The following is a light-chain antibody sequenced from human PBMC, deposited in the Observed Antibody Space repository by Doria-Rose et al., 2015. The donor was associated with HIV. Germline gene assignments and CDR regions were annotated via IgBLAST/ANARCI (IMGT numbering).Light chain of an antibody. J-gene: IGKJ1*01. CDR3: LQHNSYPRT. CDR1: HDISNY. V-gene: IGKV1-17*03. Sequence: TQSPSAMSASVGDRVTITRRASHDISNYLAWYQQKPGKAPKHLIYDTSSLHSGVPSRFSGSGSGTEFTLTISSLQPEDFATYYCLQHNSYPRTFGQGTKVDIK. CDR2: DTS.